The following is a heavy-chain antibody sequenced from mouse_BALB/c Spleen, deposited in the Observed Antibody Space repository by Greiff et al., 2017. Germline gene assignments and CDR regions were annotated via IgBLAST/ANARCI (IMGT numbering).Heavy chain of an antibody. V-gene: IGHV3-6*02. CDR1: GYSITSGYY. CDR3: ARGRGALYAMDY. Sequence: EVKLEESGPGLVKPSQSLSLTCSVTGYSITSGYYWNWIRQFPGNKLEWMGYISYDGSNNYNPSLKNRISITRDTSKNQFFLKLNSVTTEDTATYYCARGRGALYAMDYWGQGTSVTVAS. J-gene: IGHJ4*01. CDR2: ISYDGSN. D-gene: IGHD3-1*01.